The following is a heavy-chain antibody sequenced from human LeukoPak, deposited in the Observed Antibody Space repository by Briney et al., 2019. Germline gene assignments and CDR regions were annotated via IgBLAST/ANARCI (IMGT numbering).Heavy chain of an antibody. D-gene: IGHD3-3*02. CDR2: IKQDGSKK. CDR1: GFTFSSYW. Sequence: PGGSLRLSCAASGFTFSSYWMSWVRPAPGKGLGWVANIKQDGSKKYYVDSVKGRFTISRDNAKNSLYLQMNSLRAEDTAVYYCARDSAFLEWLSNEYYFDYWGQGTLVTVSS. CDR3: ARDSAFLEWLSNEYYFDY. J-gene: IGHJ4*02. V-gene: IGHV3-7*01.